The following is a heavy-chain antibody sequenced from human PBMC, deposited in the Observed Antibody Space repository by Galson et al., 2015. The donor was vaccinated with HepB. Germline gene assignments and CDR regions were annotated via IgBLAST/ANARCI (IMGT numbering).Heavy chain of an antibody. D-gene: IGHD3-10*01. CDR1: GFTFSSHG. CDR2: IWYDGSNK. V-gene: IGHV3-33*01. CDR3: ARDGALWFGELLSRLSYYFDY. J-gene: IGHJ4*02. Sequence: SLRLSCAASGFTFSSHGMHWVRRAPGKGLEWVAVIWYDGSNKYYADSVKGRFTISRDNSKNTLYLQMNSLRAEDTVVYYCARDGALWFGELLSRLSYYFDYWGQGTLVTVSS.